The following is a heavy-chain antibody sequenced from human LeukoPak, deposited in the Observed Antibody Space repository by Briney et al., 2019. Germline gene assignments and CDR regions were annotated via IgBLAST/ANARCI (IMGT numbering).Heavy chain of an antibody. D-gene: IGHD1-26*01. CDR3: TRDIGIVGAPEDY. CDR1: GFTFGDYA. V-gene: IGHV3-49*03. CDR2: IRSKAYGGTT. Sequence: GGSLRLSCTASGFTFGDYAMSWFRQAPGKGLEWVGFIRSKAYGGTTEYAASVKGRFTISRDDSKSIAYLQMNSLKTEDTAVYYCTRDIGIVGAPEDYWGQGTLVTVSS. J-gene: IGHJ4*02.